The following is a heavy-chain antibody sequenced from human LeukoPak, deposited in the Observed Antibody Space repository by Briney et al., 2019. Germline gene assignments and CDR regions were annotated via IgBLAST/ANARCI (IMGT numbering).Heavy chain of an antibody. CDR2: IYTSGST. D-gene: IGHD6-19*01. CDR1: GGSISSYY. J-gene: IGHJ6*03. V-gene: IGHV4-4*07. Sequence: SETLSLTCTVSGGSISSYYWSWIWQPAGKGLEWIGRIYTSGSTNYNPSLKSRVTMSVDTSKNQFSLKLSSVTAADTAVYYCARGAKYSSGWAQPYYYYYYMDVWGKGTTVTVSS. CDR3: ARGAKYSSGWAQPYYYYYYMDV.